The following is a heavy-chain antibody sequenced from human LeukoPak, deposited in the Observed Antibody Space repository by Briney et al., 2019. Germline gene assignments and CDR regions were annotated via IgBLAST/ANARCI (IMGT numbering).Heavy chain of an antibody. CDR3: ARVKNWRGSYGSGSYPPSNWFDP. J-gene: IGHJ5*02. Sequence: SETLSLTCAVYGGSFSGYYWSWIRQPPGKGLEWIGEINHSGSTNYNPSLKSRVTISVDTSKNQFSLKLSYVTAADTAVYYCARVKNWRGSYGSGSYPPSNWFDPWGQGTLVTVSS. CDR2: INHSGST. V-gene: IGHV4-34*01. D-gene: IGHD3-10*01. CDR1: GGSFSGYY.